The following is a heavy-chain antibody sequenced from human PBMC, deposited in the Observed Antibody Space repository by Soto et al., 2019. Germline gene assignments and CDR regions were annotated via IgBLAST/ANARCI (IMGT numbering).Heavy chain of an antibody. CDR2: TNSDGSTS. CDR3: ARGDCVGRSCYSLAGSFYYYMDV. Sequence: EVQLVESGGGLVQPGGSLRLSCAASGFTFSNYWMYWVRQAPGKGLVWVSRTNSDGSTSSYADSVKGRFTISRDNAKTTLYLQMNSLRAEDTVVYYCARGDCVGRSCYSLAGSFYYYMDVWGKGTTVTVFS. D-gene: IGHD2-15*01. CDR1: GFTFSNYW. J-gene: IGHJ6*03. V-gene: IGHV3-74*01.